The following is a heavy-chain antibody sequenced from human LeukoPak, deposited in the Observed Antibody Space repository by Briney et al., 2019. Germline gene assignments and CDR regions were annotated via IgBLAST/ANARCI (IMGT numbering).Heavy chain of an antibody. J-gene: IGHJ4*02. CDR2: ITGSGSST. Sequence: GGSLRLSCAASGFIFSSHAMSWVRQAPGKGLEWVSAITGSGSSTYYADSVKGRFTISRDNSKNTLYLQMNSLRAGDTAVYYCAKDPGATVTTDYWGQGTLVTVSS. CDR3: AKDPGATVTTDY. D-gene: IGHD4-11*01. V-gene: IGHV3-23*01. CDR1: GFIFSSHA.